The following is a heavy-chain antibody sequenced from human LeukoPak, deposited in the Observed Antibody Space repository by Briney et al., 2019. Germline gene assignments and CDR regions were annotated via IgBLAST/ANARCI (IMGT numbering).Heavy chain of an antibody. CDR2: IYSGGYT. Sequence: AGGSLRLSCAASGFTVTTNSMTWVRQAPGKGLEWVSVIYSGGYTYYADSVKGRFTISRDNSKNTLYLQMNSLRAEDTAIYYCARGDYGSDHWGQGTLVTVSS. D-gene: IGHD4-17*01. J-gene: IGHJ4*02. CDR3: ARGDYGSDH. V-gene: IGHV3-53*01. CDR1: GFTVTTNS.